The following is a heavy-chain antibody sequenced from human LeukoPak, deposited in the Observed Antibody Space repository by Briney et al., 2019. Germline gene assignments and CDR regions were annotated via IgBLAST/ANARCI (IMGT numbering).Heavy chain of an antibody. J-gene: IGHJ5*02. CDR2: INPNSGGT. D-gene: IGHD2-2*01. CDR1: GYTFTGYY. Sequence: ASVKVSCKASGYTFTGYYMHWMRQAPGQGLEWMGRINPNSGGTNYAQKFQGRVTMTRDTSISTAYMELSRLRSDDTAVYYCASRRSTSSPFDPWGQGTLVTVSS. V-gene: IGHV1-2*06. CDR3: ASRRSTSSPFDP.